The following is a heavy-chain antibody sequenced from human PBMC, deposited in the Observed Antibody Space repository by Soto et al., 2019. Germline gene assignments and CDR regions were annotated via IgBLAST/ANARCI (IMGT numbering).Heavy chain of an antibody. D-gene: IGHD3-22*01. CDR3: ASRNYYASSGYYQYYFDY. CDR2: ISDSGDTT. V-gene: IGHV3-23*01. J-gene: IGHJ4*02. CDR1: GFIFRNYA. Sequence: GGSLRLSCAASGFIFRNYAMSWVRQAPGKGLEWVSGISDSGDTTSYADSVKGRFTISRDNSKNTLYLQMNSLRADDTAIYYCASRNYYASSGYYQYYFDYWGQGTLVTVSS.